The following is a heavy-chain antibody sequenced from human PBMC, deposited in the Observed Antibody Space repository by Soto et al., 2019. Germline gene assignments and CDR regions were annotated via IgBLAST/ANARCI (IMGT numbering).Heavy chain of an antibody. CDR2: IWYDGSNK. D-gene: IGHD2-8*01. CDR1: GFTFSSYG. V-gene: IGHV3-33*01. J-gene: IGHJ4*02. Sequence: PGGSLRLSCAASGFTFSSYGMHWVRQAPGKGLEWVAVIWYDGSNKYYADSVKGRFTISRDNSKNTLYLQMNSLRAEDTAVYYCARDLEMVYADDYWGQGTLVTVSS. CDR3: ARDLEMVYADDY.